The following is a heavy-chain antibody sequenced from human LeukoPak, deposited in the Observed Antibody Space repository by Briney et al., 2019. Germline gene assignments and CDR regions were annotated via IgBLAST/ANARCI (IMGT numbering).Heavy chain of an antibody. V-gene: IGHV4-31*03. J-gene: IGHJ5*02. CDR1: GGSISSGGYQ. Sequence: PSETLSLTCTVSGGSISSGGYQWSWIRQHPGKGLEWIGYIYYSGSTDYNPSLKSRVSMSVDTSKNQLSLKLNSVTVADTAVYYCARYSGSVVAGWFDPWGQGPWSPSPQ. CDR2: IYYSGST. D-gene: IGHD6-6*01. CDR3: ARYSGSVVAGWFDP.